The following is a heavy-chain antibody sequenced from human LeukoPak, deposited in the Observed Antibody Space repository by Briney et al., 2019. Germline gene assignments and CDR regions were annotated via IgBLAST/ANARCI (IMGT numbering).Heavy chain of an antibody. D-gene: IGHD1-26*01. CDR3: ASGYSGSHYSSFDY. J-gene: IGHJ4*02. V-gene: IGHV3-7*01. CDR2: IKQDGSEK. Sequence: GGSLRLSCAASGFTFSSYWMSWVRQAPGKGLEWVANIKQDGSEKYYVDSVKGRFTISRDNAKNSLYLQMNSLRAEDTAVYYCASGYSGSHYSSFDYWGQGTLVTVSS. CDR1: GFTFSSYW.